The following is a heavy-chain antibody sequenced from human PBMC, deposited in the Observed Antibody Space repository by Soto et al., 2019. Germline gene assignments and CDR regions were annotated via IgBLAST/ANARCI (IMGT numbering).Heavy chain of an antibody. Sequence: ASVKVSCKASGGTFSSYAISWVRQAPGQGLEWMGGIIPIFGTANYAQKFQGRVTITADESTSTAYMELSSLRSEDTAVYYCARLNDYDSSGYVSWFDPWGQGTLVTVSS. CDR2: IIPIFGTA. V-gene: IGHV1-69*13. J-gene: IGHJ5*02. D-gene: IGHD3-22*01. CDR1: GGTFSSYA. CDR3: ARLNDYDSSGYVSWFDP.